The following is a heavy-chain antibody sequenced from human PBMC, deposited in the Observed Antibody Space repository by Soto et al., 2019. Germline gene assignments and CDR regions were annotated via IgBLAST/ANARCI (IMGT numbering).Heavy chain of an antibody. CDR3: ARVRREYDNNGPVDY. V-gene: IGHV4-4*02. CDR1: GDSISSMNW. Sequence: SETLSLTCAVSGDSISSMNWWSWVRQPPGKGLEWIGEIHHSGSTNYNPSLKSRVTISVEKSKNQFSLKLSSVTAADTAVYYWARVRREYDNNGPVDYWGQGTLVTVSS. J-gene: IGHJ4*02. CDR2: IHHSGST. D-gene: IGHD3-22*01.